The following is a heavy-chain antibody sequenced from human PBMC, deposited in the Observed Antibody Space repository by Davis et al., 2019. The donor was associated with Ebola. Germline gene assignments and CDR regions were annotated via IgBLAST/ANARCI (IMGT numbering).Heavy chain of an antibody. CDR2: INSDGSST. Sequence: GESLKISCAASGFTFSSYWMHWVRQAPGKGLVWVSRINSDGSSTSYADSVKGRFTISRDNAKNTLYLQMNSLRAEDTAVYYCARGYGSGSYYYYGMDAWGQGTTVTVSS. V-gene: IGHV3-74*01. CDR1: GFTFSSYW. D-gene: IGHD3-10*01. CDR3: ARGYGSGSYYYYGMDA. J-gene: IGHJ6*02.